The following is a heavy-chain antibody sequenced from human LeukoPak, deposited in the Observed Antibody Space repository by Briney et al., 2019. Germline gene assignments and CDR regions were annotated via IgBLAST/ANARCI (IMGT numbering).Heavy chain of an antibody. Sequence: PGGSLRLSCAASGFTFSSYSMNWVRQAPGKGLEWISYISSGSSTIYYADSVKGRFTISRDNAKNTLYLQMNSLRAEDTAVYYCSRDRHCIGSTCYGLWGQGTRVTVSS. CDR3: SRDRHCIGSTCYGL. J-gene: IGHJ4*02. CDR2: ISSGSSTI. CDR1: GFTFSSYS. V-gene: IGHV3-48*01. D-gene: IGHD2-2*01.